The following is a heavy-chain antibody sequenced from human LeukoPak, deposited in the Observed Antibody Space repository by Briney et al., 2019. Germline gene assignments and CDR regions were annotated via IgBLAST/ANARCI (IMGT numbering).Heavy chain of an antibody. Sequence: GASLKIACEGSGYSFTSYWIGWVRQMPGKGLEWMGIIYPGDSDTRYSPSFQGQVTISADKSISTAYLQWSNLKASDTAMYYCARHAGSSSSEFDYWGQGTLVTVSS. CDR3: ARHAGSSSSEFDY. D-gene: IGHD6-6*01. CDR1: GYSFTSYW. J-gene: IGHJ4*02. CDR2: IYPGDSDT. V-gene: IGHV5-51*01.